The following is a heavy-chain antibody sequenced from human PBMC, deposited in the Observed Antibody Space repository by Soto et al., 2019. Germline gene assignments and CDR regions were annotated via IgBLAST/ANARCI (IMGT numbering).Heavy chain of an antibody. D-gene: IGHD2-15*01. CDR3: AKGLRYCSGGSCYSDPVKADY. CDR2: ISGSGGST. J-gene: IGHJ4*02. Sequence: GGSLRLSCAASGFTFSSYAMSWVRQAPGKGLEWVSAISGSGGSTYYADSVKGRFTISRDNSKNTLYLQMNSLRAEDTAVYYCAKGLRYCSGGSCYSDPVKADYWGQGTLVTVSS. V-gene: IGHV3-23*01. CDR1: GFTFSSYA.